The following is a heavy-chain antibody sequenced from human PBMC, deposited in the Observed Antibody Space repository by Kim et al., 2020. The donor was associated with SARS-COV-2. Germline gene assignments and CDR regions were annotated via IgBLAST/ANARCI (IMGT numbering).Heavy chain of an antibody. Sequence: GGSLRLSCAASGFTFSSYAMHWVRQAPGKGLEYVSAISSNGGSTYYANSVKGRFTISRDNSKNTLYLQMGSLRAEDMAVYYCARAGPLDAFDIWGQGTMVTVSS. V-gene: IGHV3-64*01. CDR2: ISSNGGST. CDR3: ARAGPLDAFDI. D-gene: IGHD3-10*01. J-gene: IGHJ3*02. CDR1: GFTFSSYA.